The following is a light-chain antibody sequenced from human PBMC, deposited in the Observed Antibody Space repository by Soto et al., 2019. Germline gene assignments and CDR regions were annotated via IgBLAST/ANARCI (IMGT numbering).Light chain of an antibody. V-gene: IGKV1-39*01. CDR2: AAS. J-gene: IGKJ5*01. Sequence: DIQMTQSPSSLSASVGDRVTITCRASQSISSYLNWYQQKPGTAPNLLIYAASSLQSGVPSRFSGSGSGTDFTLTISSLQPDDFATYYCQQTYSNAITFGQGTRLEIK. CDR1: QSISSY. CDR3: QQTYSNAIT.